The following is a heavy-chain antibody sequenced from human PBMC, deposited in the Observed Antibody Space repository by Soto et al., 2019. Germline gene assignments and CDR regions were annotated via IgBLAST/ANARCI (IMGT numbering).Heavy chain of an antibody. J-gene: IGHJ3*02. Sequence: QVQLVQSGAEVKKPGASVKVSCKASGYTFTSYAMHWVRQAPGQRLEWMGWINAGNGNTKYSQKFQGRVTITRDTSASTAYMELSSLRSEDTAVYYCARGASMVRGVILDAFHIWGQGTMVTVSS. D-gene: IGHD3-10*01. V-gene: IGHV1-3*01. CDR1: GYTFTSYA. CDR2: INAGNGNT. CDR3: ARGASMVRGVILDAFHI.